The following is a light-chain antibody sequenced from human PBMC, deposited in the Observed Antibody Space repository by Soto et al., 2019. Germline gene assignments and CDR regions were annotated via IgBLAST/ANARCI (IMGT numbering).Light chain of an antibody. CDR1: QSLSSY. V-gene: IGKV3-11*01. CDR3: QQRSNWPPIIT. CDR2: DAS. Sequence: EIVLTQSPATLSLSPGERATLSCRASQSLSSYLAWYQQKPGQAPRLLIYDASNRATGIPARFSGSGSGTDFTLTISSLEPEDFAVYYCQQRSNWPPIITFGQGTRLEIK. J-gene: IGKJ5*01.